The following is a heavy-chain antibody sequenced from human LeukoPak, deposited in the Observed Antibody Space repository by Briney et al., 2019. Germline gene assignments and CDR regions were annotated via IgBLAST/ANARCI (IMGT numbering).Heavy chain of an antibody. D-gene: IGHD1-20*01. V-gene: IGHV3-20*04. CDR2: ISWNSGSI. CDR1: GFTFSDYY. J-gene: IGHJ4*02. CDR3: ARARVTGTGGYYFDY. Sequence: PGGSLRLSCAASGFTFSDYYMSWIRQAPGKGLEWVSGISWNSGSIGYADSVKGRFSISRDNAKNSLYLQMNSLRAEDTALYYCARARVTGTGGYYFDYWGQGTLVTVSS.